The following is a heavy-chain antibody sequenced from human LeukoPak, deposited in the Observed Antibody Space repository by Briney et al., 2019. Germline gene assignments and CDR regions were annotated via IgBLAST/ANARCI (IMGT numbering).Heavy chain of an antibody. J-gene: IGHJ6*02. CDR2: ISYDGSNK. CDR3: ARDYGDYRVGRSYYGMDV. V-gene: IGHV3-30*04. Sequence: GRSLRLSCAASGFTFSSYAMHWVRQAPGKGLEWVAVISYDGSNKYYADSVKGRFTISRDNSKNTLYLQMNSLRAEDTAVCYCARDYGDYRVGRSYYGMDVWGQGTTVTVSS. CDR1: GFTFSSYA. D-gene: IGHD4-17*01.